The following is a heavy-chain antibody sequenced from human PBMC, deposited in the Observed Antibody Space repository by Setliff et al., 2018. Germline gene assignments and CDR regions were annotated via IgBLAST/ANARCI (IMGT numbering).Heavy chain of an antibody. J-gene: IGHJ6*03. V-gene: IGHV1-3*01. Sequence: ASVKVSCKASGYIFTYYAIHWVRQAPGQRLEWMGWINAGNGNTKYSRKFQGRVTITRDTSASTAYMELSRLTYEDTAVYYCARDDDDFYSGYPYMDVWGKGTTVTVSS. CDR1: GYIFTYYA. D-gene: IGHD3-3*01. CDR2: INAGNGNT. CDR3: ARDDDDFYSGYPYMDV.